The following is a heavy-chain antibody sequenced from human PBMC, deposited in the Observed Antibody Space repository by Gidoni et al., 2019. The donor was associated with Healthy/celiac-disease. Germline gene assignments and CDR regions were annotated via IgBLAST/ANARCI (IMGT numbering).Heavy chain of an antibody. Sequence: QVQLVESGGGLVKPGGSRRLSCAAAGITFSDYYMSGIRQAPGKGLEWVSYISSSSSYTNYADSVKGRFTLSRDNAKNSLYLQMNSLRAEDTAVYYCAREGSITMVRGATPRGAFDIWGQGTMVTVSS. CDR3: AREGSITMVRGATPRGAFDI. J-gene: IGHJ3*02. D-gene: IGHD3-10*01. CDR2: ISSSSSYT. CDR1: GITFSDYY. V-gene: IGHV3-11*05.